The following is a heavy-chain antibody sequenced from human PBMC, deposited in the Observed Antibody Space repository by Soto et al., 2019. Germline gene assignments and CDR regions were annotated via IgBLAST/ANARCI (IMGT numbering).Heavy chain of an antibody. Sequence: QVQLVQSGAEVKKPGSSVKVSCKASGDTFSFYTINWVRQAPGLGLEWVGRINPILSMSNYAKKFQGRVTMTADKSTNTAYMELRSLRSEDTAMYFCATSYGSGYRAFDSWGQGALVTVSS. D-gene: IGHD3-10*01. CDR1: GDTFSFYT. CDR3: ATSYGSGYRAFDS. J-gene: IGHJ4*02. CDR2: INPILSMS. V-gene: IGHV1-69*02.